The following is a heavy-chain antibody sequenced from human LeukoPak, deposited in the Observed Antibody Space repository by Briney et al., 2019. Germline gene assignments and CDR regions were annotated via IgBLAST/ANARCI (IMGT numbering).Heavy chain of an antibody. CDR3: ARDIQYYYDY. J-gene: IGHJ4*02. CDR2: IYSGGST. Sequence: GGSLRLSCAASGFTVSSNCMSWVRQAPGKGLEWVSVIYSGGSTYYADSVKGRFTISRDNSKNTLYLQMNSLRAEDTAVYYCARDIQYYYDYWGQGTLVTVSS. CDR1: GFTVSSNC. D-gene: IGHD4-11*01. V-gene: IGHV3-66*01.